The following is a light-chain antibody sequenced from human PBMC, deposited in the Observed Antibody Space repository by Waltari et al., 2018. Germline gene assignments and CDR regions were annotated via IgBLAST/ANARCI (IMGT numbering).Light chain of an antibody. CDR1: NTDVGCSNF. J-gene: IGLJ1*01. CDR2: DT. Sequence: QSALSQPASVSGSPGQSITISCSGTNTDVGCSNFVSWYQQYPDKAPKVIIYDTDRPSGVSHRFSGSKFGNTASLTISGLQAEDEADYYCCSYTRSSTYVFGTGTKVTVL. CDR3: CSYTRSSTYV. V-gene: IGLV2-14*03.